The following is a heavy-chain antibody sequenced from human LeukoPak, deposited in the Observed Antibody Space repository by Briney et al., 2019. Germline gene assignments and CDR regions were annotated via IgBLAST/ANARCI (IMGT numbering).Heavy chain of an antibody. D-gene: IGHD6-13*01. CDR2: IYYTGST. Sequence: SETLSLTCTVSGGSISSSYWSWIRQPPGKGLEWIGYIYYTGSTNYNPSLKSRVTISVDTSKNQFSLNLSSVTAADTAVYYCARHLPYSPPGNWGQGTLVTVFS. J-gene: IGHJ4*02. CDR3: ARHLPYSPPGN. CDR1: GGSISSSY. V-gene: IGHV4-59*08.